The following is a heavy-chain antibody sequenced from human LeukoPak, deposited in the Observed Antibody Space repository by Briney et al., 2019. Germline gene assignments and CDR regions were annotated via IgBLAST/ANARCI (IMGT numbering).Heavy chain of an antibody. CDR1: GFTFSGSA. CDR2: IRSKANSYAT. J-gene: IGHJ3*02. Sequence: GGSLRLSCAASGFTFSGSAMHWVRQASGKGLEWVGRIRSKANSYATAYAASVKGRFTISRDDSKNTAYLQMNSLKTEDTAVYYCTILTPHAFDIWGQGTMVTVSS. CDR3: TILTPHAFDI. V-gene: IGHV3-73*01.